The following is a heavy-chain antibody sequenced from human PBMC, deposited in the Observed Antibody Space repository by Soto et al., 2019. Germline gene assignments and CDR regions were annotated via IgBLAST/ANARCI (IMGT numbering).Heavy chain of an antibody. CDR3: AGLLLRYSREYYFDY. V-gene: IGHV5-10-1*01. CDR2: IDPSDSYT. J-gene: IGHJ4*02. D-gene: IGHD6-13*01. Sequence: VESLKISCKGSGYIFTSYWISWVRQMPVKVLEWMGRIDPSDSYTNYSPSFQGHVTISADESISTAYLQWSSLKASDTAMYYCAGLLLRYSREYYFDYWGQGTLVTVSS. CDR1: GYIFTSYW.